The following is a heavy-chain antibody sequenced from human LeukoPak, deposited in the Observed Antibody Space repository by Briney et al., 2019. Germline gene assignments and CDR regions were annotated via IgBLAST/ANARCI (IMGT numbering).Heavy chain of an antibody. J-gene: IGHJ4*02. D-gene: IGHD3-16*01. CDR2: INPDDKST. V-gene: IGHV3-74*01. CDR3: ARDNLAGIDY. CDR1: GFTFRKFW. Sequence: GGSLRLSCAASGFTFRKFWLHWVRQSPGKGLVWVSRINPDDKSTSYADSVKGRFTISRDNSKNTLYLQMNSLRAEDTAVYYCARDNLAGIDYWGQGTLVTVSS.